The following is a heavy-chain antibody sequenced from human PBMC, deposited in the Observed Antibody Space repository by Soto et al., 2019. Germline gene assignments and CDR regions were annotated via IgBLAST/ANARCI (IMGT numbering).Heavy chain of an antibody. J-gene: IGHJ4*02. CDR1: GGSISSGGYY. CDR3: AREGNLGRWIQPLDS. D-gene: IGHD2-2*03. CDR2: IYYSGTT. Sequence: SETLSLTCTVSGGSISSGGYYWSWIRQHPGKGLEWIGYIYYSGTTSYNPSLKSRVTISVDTSKNHFSLKLISVTTADTAVYFCAREGNLGRWIQPLDSWGQGTLVTVSS. V-gene: IGHV4-31*03.